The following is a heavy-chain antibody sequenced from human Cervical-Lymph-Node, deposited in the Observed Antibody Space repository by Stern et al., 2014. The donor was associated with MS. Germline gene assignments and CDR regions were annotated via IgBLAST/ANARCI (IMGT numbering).Heavy chain of an antibody. CDR2: IWYDGINK. D-gene: IGHD6-13*01. V-gene: IGHV3-33*01. CDR3: ARGVGGDLRQQLDC. Sequence: MQLVESGGGVVQPGGSLRLSCAASGFTFSSYGMHWVRQAPGKGLGWVAVIWYDGINKYYADSVKGRFTISRDNSKNTLYLQMNSLRAEDTAVYYCARGVGGDLRQQLDCWGPGTLVTVSS. J-gene: IGHJ4*02. CDR1: GFTFSSYG.